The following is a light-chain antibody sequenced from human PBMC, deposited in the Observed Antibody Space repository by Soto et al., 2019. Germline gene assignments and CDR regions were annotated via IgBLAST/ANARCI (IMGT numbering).Light chain of an antibody. V-gene: IGKV3-20*01. Sequence: EIVLMQSPGTLSLSPGDRATLSCRASQSLNARYLAWYQEKPGQANMLLFYGASSRATGIPDRFIGSGSGTDFILTITVLAPEDFAVYYCQQFHISRTFGQGTKVEIK. J-gene: IGKJ1*01. CDR1: QSLNARY. CDR3: QQFHISRT. CDR2: GAS.